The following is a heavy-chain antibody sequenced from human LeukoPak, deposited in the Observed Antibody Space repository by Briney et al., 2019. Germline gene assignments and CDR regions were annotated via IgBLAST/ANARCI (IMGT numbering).Heavy chain of an antibody. D-gene: IGHD6-6*01. CDR1: GCTFDDYV. Sequence: GGSLRLSCAASGCTFDDYVMHWVRQAPGKGLEWVSLISGDGGSAYYADSVKGRFAISRDNAKNSLFLQMDALRAEDTAVYYCARDPYSSTWSYGMDVWGQGTTVSVSS. CDR2: ISGDGGSA. J-gene: IGHJ6*02. V-gene: IGHV3-43*02. CDR3: ARDPYSSTWSYGMDV.